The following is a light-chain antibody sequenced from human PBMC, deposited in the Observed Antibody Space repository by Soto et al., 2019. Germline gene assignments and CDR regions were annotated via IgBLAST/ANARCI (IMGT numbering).Light chain of an antibody. Sequence: DIQLTQSPSFLSASVGDRVTITCRASQGVSSYLAWYQQKPGKAPKALIYAASTLQSGVTSRFSGSGSGTEFTLTTISLQPEDFATYCCQRFNSYPLTFGPGTKVDIK. J-gene: IGKJ3*01. CDR3: QRFNSYPLT. V-gene: IGKV1-9*01. CDR1: QGVSSY. CDR2: AAS.